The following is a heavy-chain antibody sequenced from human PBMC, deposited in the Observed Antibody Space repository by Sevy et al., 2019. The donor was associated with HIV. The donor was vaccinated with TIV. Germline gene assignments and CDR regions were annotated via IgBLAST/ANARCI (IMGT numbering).Heavy chain of an antibody. V-gene: IGHV4-34*01. D-gene: IGHD3-3*01. CDR3: ARGQWELYY. CDR1: GGSFSGFY. J-gene: IGHJ4*02. Sequence: SETLSLTCAVYGGSFSGFYWTWIRQPPGKGLEWIGEINHIGSSTYNPSLKSRVTISVDTSKNQFSLKLSSVTAADTAVYYCARGQWELYYWGQGIQVTVSS. CDR2: INHIGSS.